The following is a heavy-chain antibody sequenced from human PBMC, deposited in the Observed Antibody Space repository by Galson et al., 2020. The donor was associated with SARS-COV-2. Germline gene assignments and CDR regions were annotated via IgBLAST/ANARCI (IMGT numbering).Heavy chain of an antibody. CDR1: GGSFSGYY. J-gene: IGHJ6*02. D-gene: IGHD6-13*01. CDR3: ARGYSLRQQLVEGYYYGMDV. CDR2: INHSGST. V-gene: IGHV4-34*01. Sequence: SETLSLTCAVYGGSFSGYYWSWIRQPPGKGLEWIGEINHSGSTNYNPSLKSRVTISVDTSKNQFSLKLSSVTAADTAVYYCARGYSLRQQLVEGYYYGMDVWGQGTTVTVSS.